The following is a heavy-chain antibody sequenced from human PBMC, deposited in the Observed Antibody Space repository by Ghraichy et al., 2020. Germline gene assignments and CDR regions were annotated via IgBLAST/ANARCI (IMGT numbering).Heavy chain of an antibody. CDR1: GFTFSSYA. D-gene: IGHD6-13*01. J-gene: IGHJ4*02. CDR3: AKDPVADPDSTDY. CDR2: ISGSGGST. Sequence: GGSLRLSCAASGFTFSSYAMSWVRQAPGKGLEWVSAISGSGGSTYYADSVKGRFTISRDNSKNTLCLQMNSLRAEDTAVYYCAKDPVADPDSTDYWGQGTLVTVSS. V-gene: IGHV3-23*01.